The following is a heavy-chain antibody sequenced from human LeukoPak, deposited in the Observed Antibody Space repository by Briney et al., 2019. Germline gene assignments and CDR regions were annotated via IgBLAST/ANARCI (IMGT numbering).Heavy chain of an antibody. CDR1: GGTFSSYA. CDR3: ARENRGRYCSSTSCYSHYYYYYMDV. Sequence: SVKVSCKASGGTFSSYAISWVRQAPGQGLEWMGVSIPIFGTANYAQKFQGRVTITTDESTSTAYMELSSLRSEDTAVYYCARENRGRYCSSTSCYSHYYYYYMDVWGKGTTVTVSS. D-gene: IGHD2-2*02. V-gene: IGHV1-69*05. CDR2: SIPIFGTA. J-gene: IGHJ6*03.